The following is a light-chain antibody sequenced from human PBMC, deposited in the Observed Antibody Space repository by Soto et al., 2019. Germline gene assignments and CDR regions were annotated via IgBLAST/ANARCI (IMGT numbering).Light chain of an antibody. J-gene: IGKJ1*01. CDR1: QSISSW. Sequence: IQMTQSPSTLSASVGDRVTITCRASQSISSWLAWYQQRPGKAPKLLIYKASTLESGVPSRFSGSGSGTEFTLTISSLQPDDFATYYCQQYHTYSRTFGQGTKVEIK. V-gene: IGKV1-5*03. CDR3: QQYHTYSRT. CDR2: KAS.